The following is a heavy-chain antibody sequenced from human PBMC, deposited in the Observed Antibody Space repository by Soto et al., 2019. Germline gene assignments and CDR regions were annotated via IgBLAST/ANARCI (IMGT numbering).Heavy chain of an antibody. D-gene: IGHD5-12*01. Sequence: QVQLQESGPGLVKPSETLSLTCTVSGGSVSSGSYYWSWIRQPPGKGLEWIGYNYYSGSTNYNPSLKSRVTISVDTSKNQFSLKLSSVTAADTAVYYCAREGRWLQIGFDYWGQGTLVTVSS. J-gene: IGHJ4*02. V-gene: IGHV4-61*01. CDR3: AREGRWLQIGFDY. CDR1: GGSVSSGSYY. CDR2: NYYSGST.